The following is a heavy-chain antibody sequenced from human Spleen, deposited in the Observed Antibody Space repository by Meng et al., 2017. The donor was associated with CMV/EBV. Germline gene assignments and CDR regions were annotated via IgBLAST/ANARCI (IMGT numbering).Heavy chain of an antibody. D-gene: IGHD1-26*01. CDR2: MIPSLGIT. CDR3: ARGATVVTPHYFDY. V-gene: IGHV1-69*10. J-gene: IGHJ4*02. Sequence: SVKVSCKASGRTFSSYAIVWVRQAPGQGLEWVGGMIPSLGITNNAQKFRGRVTITADKSTNTAYMELSSLRSEDTAMYYCARGATVVTPHYFDYWGQGTLVTVSS. CDR1: GRTFSSYA.